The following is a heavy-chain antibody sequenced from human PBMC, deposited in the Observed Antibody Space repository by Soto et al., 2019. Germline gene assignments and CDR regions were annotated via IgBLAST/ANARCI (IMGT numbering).Heavy chain of an antibody. D-gene: IGHD1-26*01. Sequence: LRLSAAASGFTFSSYAMHWVRQAPGKGLEWVAVISYDGSNKYYADSVKGRFTISRDNSKNTLYLQMNSLRAEDTAVYYCARKDSGSYYYYGMDVWGQGTTVTVSS. J-gene: IGHJ6*02. CDR1: GFTFSSYA. V-gene: IGHV3-30-3*01. CDR2: ISYDGSNK. CDR3: ARKDSGSYYYYGMDV.